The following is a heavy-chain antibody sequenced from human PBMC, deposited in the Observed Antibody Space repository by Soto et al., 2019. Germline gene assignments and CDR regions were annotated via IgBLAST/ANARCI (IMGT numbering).Heavy chain of an antibody. CDR2: IYHSGIT. V-gene: IGHV4-30-2*01. CDR1: GASISSGGSS. D-gene: IGHD3-10*01. J-gene: IGHJ6*02. CDR3: ARGLAVRGSSGLDV. Sequence: QLQLQESGSGLVKPSPTLSLTCAVSGASISSGGSSWSWIRLAPGTGLEWIGYIYHSGITNYNTSLKSRVTISVDKSQNQFAPILSFVTAADTAVYYCARGLAVRGSSGLDVWGQGTTVTVSS.